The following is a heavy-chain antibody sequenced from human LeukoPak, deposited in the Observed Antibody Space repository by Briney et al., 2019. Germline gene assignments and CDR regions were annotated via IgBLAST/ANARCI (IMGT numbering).Heavy chain of an antibody. CDR1: GYTFTGYY. J-gene: IGHJ6*03. CDR3: ARVKLVATITSHYYYYMDV. V-gene: IGHV1-2*02. CDR2: INPNSGGT. Sequence: ASVKVSCKASGYTFTGYYMHWVRQAPGQGLEWMGWINPNSGGTNYAQKFQGRVTMTRDTSISTAYMELSRLRSDDPAVYYCARVKLVATITSHYYYYMDVWGKGTTVTVSS. D-gene: IGHD5-12*01.